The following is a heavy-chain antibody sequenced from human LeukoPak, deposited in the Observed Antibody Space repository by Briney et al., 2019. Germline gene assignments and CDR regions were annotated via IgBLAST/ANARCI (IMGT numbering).Heavy chain of an antibody. CDR2: ISGSGGST. D-gene: IGHD5-18*01. V-gene: IGHV3-23*01. CDR3: AKHGYSSPLDY. Sequence: PGGSLRLSCAASGFTFSIYAMSWVRQAPGKGLEWASAISGSGGSTYYADSVKGRFTISRDNSKNTLCLQMNSLRAEDTAVYYCAKHGYSSPLDYWGQGTLVTVSS. CDR1: GFTFSIYA. J-gene: IGHJ4*02.